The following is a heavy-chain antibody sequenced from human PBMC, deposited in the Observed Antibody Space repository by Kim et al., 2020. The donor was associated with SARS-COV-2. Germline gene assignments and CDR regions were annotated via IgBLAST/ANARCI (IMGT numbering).Heavy chain of an antibody. Sequence: ASVKVSCKASGYTFTSYAMHWVRQAPGQRLEWMGWINAGNGNTKYSQKFQGRVTITRDTSASTAYMELSSLRSEDTAVYYCARASPSINWNSPGFDYWGQGTLVTVSS. CDR2: INAGNGNT. V-gene: IGHV1-3*01. D-gene: IGHD1-20*01. J-gene: IGHJ4*02. CDR3: ARASPSINWNSPGFDY. CDR1: GYTFTSYA.